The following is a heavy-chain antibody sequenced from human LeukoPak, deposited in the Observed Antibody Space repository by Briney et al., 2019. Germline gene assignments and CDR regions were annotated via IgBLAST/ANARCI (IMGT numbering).Heavy chain of an antibody. D-gene: IGHD6-19*01. CDR3: ARDLDVYSSGWYVDY. J-gene: IGHJ4*02. Sequence: ASVKVSCKASGYTFTSYYIHWVRQAPGQGLEWMGLINPSGGSTNYAQKFQGRVTMTRDTSTSTVYMELSSLRSDDTAVYYCARDLDVYSSGWYVDYWGQGTLVTVSS. CDR2: INPSGGST. CDR1: GYTFTSYY. V-gene: IGHV1-46*01.